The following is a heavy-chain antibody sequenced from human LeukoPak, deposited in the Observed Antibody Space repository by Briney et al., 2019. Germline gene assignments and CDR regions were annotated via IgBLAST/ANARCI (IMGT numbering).Heavy chain of an antibody. CDR2: ISSSSSYT. CDR3: AREGSSSWYYYYGMDV. Sequence: GGSLRLSCAASGFTFSDYYMSWIRQAPGKGLEWVSYISSSSSYTNYADSVKGRFTISRDNAKNSLYPQMNSLRAEDTAVYYCAREGSSSWYYYYGMDVWGQGTTVTVSS. D-gene: IGHD6-13*01. CDR1: GFTFSDYY. J-gene: IGHJ6*02. V-gene: IGHV3-11*06.